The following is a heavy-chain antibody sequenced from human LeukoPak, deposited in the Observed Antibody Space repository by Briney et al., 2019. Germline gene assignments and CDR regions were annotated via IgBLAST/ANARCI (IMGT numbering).Heavy chain of an antibody. CDR3: ARAPYNWTYAAGGEFDY. CDR1: GDSVSSNSAA. Sequence: SQTLSLTCAISGDSVSSNSAAWNWIRQSPSRGLEWLGRTYYRSKWYNDYAVSVKSRITLNPDTSKNQFSLQLISVTPEDTAVYYCARAPYNWTYAAGGEFDYWGQGTLVTASS. D-gene: IGHD1-7*01. CDR2: TYYRSKWYN. J-gene: IGHJ4*02. V-gene: IGHV6-1*01.